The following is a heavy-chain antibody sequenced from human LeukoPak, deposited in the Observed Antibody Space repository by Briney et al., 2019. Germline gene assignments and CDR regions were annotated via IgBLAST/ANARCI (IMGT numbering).Heavy chain of an antibody. CDR3: ARDTPGQQLGNYYYYYGMDV. V-gene: IGHV4-59*01. CDR2: IYYSGST. D-gene: IGHD6-13*01. Sequence: PSETLSLTCTVAGGSISSYYWSWIRQPPGKGMEWIGYIYYSGSTNYNPSLKSRVTISVDTSKNQFSLKLSSVTAADTAVYYCARDTPGQQLGNYYYYYGMDVWGQGTTVTVSS. CDR1: GGSISSYY. J-gene: IGHJ6*02.